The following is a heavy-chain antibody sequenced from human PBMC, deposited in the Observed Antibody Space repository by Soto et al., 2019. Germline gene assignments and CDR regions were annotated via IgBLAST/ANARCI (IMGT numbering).Heavy chain of an antibody. J-gene: IGHJ3*02. Sequence: GESLKISCQGSGYSFTSYWISWVRQMPGKGLEWMARIDPSDFSTNYSPSFQGQVTISADKSISTAYLQWSSLKASDTAMYYCARRFEGRGWELLRVDDAFDIWGQGTMVTVSS. D-gene: IGHD1-26*01. V-gene: IGHV5-10-1*04. CDR1: GYSFTSYW. CDR2: IDPSDFST. CDR3: ARRFEGRGWELLRVDDAFDI.